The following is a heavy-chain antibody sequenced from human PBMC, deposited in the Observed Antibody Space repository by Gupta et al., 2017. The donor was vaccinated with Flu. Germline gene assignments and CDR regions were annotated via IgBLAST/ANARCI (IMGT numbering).Heavy chain of an antibody. V-gene: IGHV3-66*02. CDR3: ARMKQWLLAFDP. J-gene: IGHJ5*02. Sequence: EAQLVESGGALVQPGGSLRLSCAASGFTVITNYMGWVRQAPGKGLEWVSVVYTADNAFYGASVKGRFTISRDNSKNTLYLQMNDLRPEDTAVYYCARMKQWLLAFDPWGQGTLVTVSS. CDR2: VYTADNA. D-gene: IGHD6-19*01. CDR1: GFTVITNY.